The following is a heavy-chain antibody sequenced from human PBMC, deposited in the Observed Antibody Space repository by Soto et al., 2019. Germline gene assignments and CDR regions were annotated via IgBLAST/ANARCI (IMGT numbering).Heavy chain of an antibody. V-gene: IGHV4-4*02. J-gene: IGHJ4*02. CDR2: VYHSGST. Sequence: QVHLQESGRGLVKPSGTLSLTCAVSGDSINTNNWWSWVRQPPGKGLEWIGEVYHSGSTNYNPSLKSRVAISIVQSKNQFSLTVTAVTAADTAVYYCAFPATNDFDYWGQGILVTVSS. CDR3: AFPATNDFDY. D-gene: IGHD4-4*01. CDR1: GDSINTNNW.